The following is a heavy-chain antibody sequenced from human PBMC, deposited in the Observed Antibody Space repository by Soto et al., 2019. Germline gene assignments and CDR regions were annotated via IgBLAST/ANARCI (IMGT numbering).Heavy chain of an antibody. J-gene: IGHJ4*02. Sequence: GGSLRLSCAASGFTFSSFVMPWVRQAPGKGLEWVAVISYDGSNKYYADSVKGRFTISRDNSKNTLYLQMNSLRAEDTAVYYCARASIVGATVGVDYWGQGTLVTVSS. CDR2: ISYDGSNK. CDR3: ARASIVGATVGVDY. D-gene: IGHD1-26*01. CDR1: GFTFSSFV. V-gene: IGHV3-30-3*01.